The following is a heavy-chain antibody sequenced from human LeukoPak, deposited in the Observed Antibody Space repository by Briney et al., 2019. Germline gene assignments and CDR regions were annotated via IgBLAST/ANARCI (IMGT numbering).Heavy chain of an antibody. CDR2: IYYSGST. D-gene: IGHD2-2*01. CDR3: ARHFIVVVPAAENWFDP. V-gene: IGHV4-59*05. J-gene: IGHJ5*02. Sequence: PSETLSLTCTVSGGSISGYYWSWIRQPPGKGLEWIGSIYYSGSTYYNPSLKSRVTISVDTSKNQFSLKLSSVTAADTAVYYCARHFIVVVPAAENWFDPWGQGTLVTVSS. CDR1: GGSISGYY.